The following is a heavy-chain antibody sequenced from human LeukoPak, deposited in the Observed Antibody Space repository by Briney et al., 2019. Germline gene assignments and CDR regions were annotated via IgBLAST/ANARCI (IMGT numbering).Heavy chain of an antibody. CDR3: ARGVTIFGVIYFDY. D-gene: IGHD3-3*01. V-gene: IGHV4-59*01. Sequence: SETMSLTCAVSGGSISSYYWNWVRQPPGRGREWIGYIYYSGSTNYNPSLKSRVTMSVDTSKNQFSLKLSSVTAADTAVYYCARGVTIFGVIYFDYWGQVSLVTVSS. CDR1: GGSISSYY. J-gene: IGHJ4*02. CDR2: IYYSGST.